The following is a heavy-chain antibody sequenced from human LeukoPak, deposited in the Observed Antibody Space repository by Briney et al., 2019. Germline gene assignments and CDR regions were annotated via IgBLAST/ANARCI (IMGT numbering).Heavy chain of an antibody. D-gene: IGHD2-2*01. CDR1: DDSISSSSYY. J-gene: IGHJ5*02. V-gene: IGHV4-39*01. CDR3: ARNCSSSSYPMSWNWFDP. CDR2: IYYSGST. Sequence: SETLSLTCTVSDDSISSSSYYWGWIRQPPGKGLEWIGSIYYSGSTHYNPSLKSRVTISVDTSKKQFSLKLSSVTAADTAVYYCARNCSSSSYPMSWNWFDPWGQGTLVTVSS.